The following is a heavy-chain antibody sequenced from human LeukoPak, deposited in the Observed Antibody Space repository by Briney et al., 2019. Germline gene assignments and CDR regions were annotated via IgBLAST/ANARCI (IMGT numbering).Heavy chain of an antibody. CDR1: GFTFSSYA. Sequence: GRSLRLSCAASGFTFSSYAMHWVRQAPGKGLEWVAVISYDGSNKYYADSVKGRFTISRDNSKNTLYLQINSLRAEDTAVYYCAMEQRKYSAGFTIDYWGQGTLVTVSP. V-gene: IGHV3-30-3*01. CDR3: AMEQRKYSAGFTIDY. J-gene: IGHJ4*02. D-gene: IGHD2-15*01. CDR2: ISYDGSNK.